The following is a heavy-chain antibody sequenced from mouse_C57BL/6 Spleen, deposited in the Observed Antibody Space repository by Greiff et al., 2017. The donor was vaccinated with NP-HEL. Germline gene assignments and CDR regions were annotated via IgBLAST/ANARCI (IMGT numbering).Heavy chain of an antibody. V-gene: IGHV10-1*01. CDR1: GFSFNTYA. CDR2: IRSKSNNYAT. CDR3: VRHEERLYARDY. D-gene: IGHD1-2*01. J-gene: IGHJ4*01. Sequence: DVMLVESGGGLVQPKGSLKLSCAASGFSFNTYAMNWVRQAPGKGLEWVARIRSKSNNYATYYADSVKDRFTISRDDSESMLYLQMNNLKTEDTAMYYCVRHEERLYARDYWGQGTSVTVSS.